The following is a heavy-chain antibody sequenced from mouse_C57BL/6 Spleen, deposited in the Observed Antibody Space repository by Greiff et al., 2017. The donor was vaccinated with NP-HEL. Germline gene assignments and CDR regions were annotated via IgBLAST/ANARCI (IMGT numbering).Heavy chain of an antibody. J-gene: IGHJ4*01. CDR3: ARVTTVVATGMDY. V-gene: IGHV1-72*01. Sequence: QVQLKQSGTVLARPGASVKMSCKTSGYTFTSYWMHWVKQRPGRGLEWIGRIDPNSGGTKYNEKFKSKATLTVDKPSSTAYMQLSSLTSEDSAVYYCARVTTVVATGMDYWGQGTSVTVSS. CDR2: IDPNSGGT. D-gene: IGHD1-1*01. CDR1: GYTFTSYW.